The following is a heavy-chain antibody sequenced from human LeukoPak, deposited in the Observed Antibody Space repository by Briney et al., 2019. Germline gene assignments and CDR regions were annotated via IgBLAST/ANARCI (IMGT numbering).Heavy chain of an antibody. J-gene: IGHJ4*02. CDR1: GVTFSKDS. Sequence: VGTLRLSCAASGVTFSKDSIHWVCQTPRERLERVAVVANDGRDKRYADSVKGRFTISRDNSKNSVYLQMNSLRAEDTALYYCAKDLNVAAAGYYFDYWGQGTLVTVSS. CDR3: AKDLNVAAAGYYFDY. D-gene: IGHD6-13*01. CDR2: VANDGRDK. V-gene: IGHV3-30*18.